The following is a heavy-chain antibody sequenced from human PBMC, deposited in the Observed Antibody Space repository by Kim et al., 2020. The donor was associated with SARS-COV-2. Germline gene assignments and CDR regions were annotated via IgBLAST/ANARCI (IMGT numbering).Heavy chain of an antibody. CDR3: ARSRGIAEMATRGFDY. Sequence: SVKGRFTISRDNAKNSLYLQMNSLRAEDTAVYYCARSRGIAEMATRGFDYGGQGTLVTVSS. J-gene: IGHJ4*02. D-gene: IGHD6-13*01. V-gene: IGHV3-11*06.